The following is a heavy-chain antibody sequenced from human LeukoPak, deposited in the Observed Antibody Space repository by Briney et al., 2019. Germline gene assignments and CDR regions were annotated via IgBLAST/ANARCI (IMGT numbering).Heavy chain of an antibody. CDR2: ISDSGDST. Sequence: GGSLRLSCAASGFTFSSYAMSWVRQAPGTGLEWVSGISDSGDSTYYADSVKGRFTISRDNSRNTLYLEMNSLRAEDTAVYYCTKWSGFGNDWGQGTLVTVSS. V-gene: IGHV3-23*01. CDR1: GFTFSSYA. J-gene: IGHJ4*02. CDR3: TKWSGFGND. D-gene: IGHD3-10*01.